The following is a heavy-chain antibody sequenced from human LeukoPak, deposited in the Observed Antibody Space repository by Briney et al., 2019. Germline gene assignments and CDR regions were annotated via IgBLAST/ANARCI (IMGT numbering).Heavy chain of an antibody. V-gene: IGHV3-66*01. Sequence: GGSLRLSCAASGFTVSSNYMSWVRQAPGKGLEWVSVIYSGGSTYYADSVKSRFTISRDNSKNTLYLQMNSLRAEDTAVYYCARDRGYYDSSGYTQWGQGTLVTVSS. J-gene: IGHJ4*02. CDR3: ARDRGYYDSSGYTQ. CDR2: IYSGGST. D-gene: IGHD3-22*01. CDR1: GFTVSSNY.